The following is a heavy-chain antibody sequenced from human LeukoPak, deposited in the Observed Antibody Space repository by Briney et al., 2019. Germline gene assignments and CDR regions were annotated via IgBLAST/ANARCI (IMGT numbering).Heavy chain of an antibody. V-gene: IGHV1-69*05. CDR1: GGIFSSYA. CDR3: ARGWFDSSGYYYHTEPFDY. D-gene: IGHD3-22*01. CDR2: IIPIFGTA. J-gene: IGHJ4*02. Sequence: ASVKVSCKASGGIFSSYAISWVRQAPGQGLEWMGGIIPIFGTANYAQKFQGRVTITTDESTSTAYMELSSLRSEDTAVYYCARGWFDSSGYYYHTEPFDYWGQGTLVTVSS.